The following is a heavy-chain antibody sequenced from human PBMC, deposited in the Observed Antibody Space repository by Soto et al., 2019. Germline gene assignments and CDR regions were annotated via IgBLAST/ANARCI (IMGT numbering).Heavy chain of an antibody. CDR2: ISGSGGST. Sequence: GSLRLSCAASGFTFSSYAMSWVRQAPGKGLEWVSAISGSGGSTYYADSVKGRFTISRDNSKNTLYLQMNSLRAEDTAVYYCAKGQYSSSSGFYYYYYMDVWGKGTTVTVSS. V-gene: IGHV3-23*01. J-gene: IGHJ6*03. D-gene: IGHD6-6*01. CDR3: AKGQYSSSSGFYYYYYMDV. CDR1: GFTFSSYA.